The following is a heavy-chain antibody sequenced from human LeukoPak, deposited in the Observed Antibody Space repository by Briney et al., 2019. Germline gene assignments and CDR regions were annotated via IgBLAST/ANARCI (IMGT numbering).Heavy chain of an antibody. D-gene: IGHD1-26*01. Sequence: GGSLRLSCAASGFTVSSNYMSWVRQAPGKGLQWVLVIYIGGGTYYADSVKGRFTISRDNSKNTLYLQMNNARPEDTAMYYCARDPPYYYFDYWGQGTLVTVSS. J-gene: IGHJ4*02. CDR3: ARDPPYYYFDY. CDR1: GFTVSSNY. V-gene: IGHV3-66*02. CDR2: IYIGGGT.